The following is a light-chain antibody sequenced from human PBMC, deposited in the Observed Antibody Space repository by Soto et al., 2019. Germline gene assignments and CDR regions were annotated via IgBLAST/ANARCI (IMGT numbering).Light chain of an antibody. CDR3: QQYGSPGT. CDR1: QSVSNSY. J-gene: IGKJ1*01. CDR2: GAS. Sequence: EVVLTQSPGTLSLSPGERATLSCRASQSVSNSYLAWYQQKPGQAPRLLIYGASNRATGIPDRFSGSGSGTDFTLTISRLEHEYFAVYYCQQYGSPGTFGQGTNVEIK. V-gene: IGKV3-20*01.